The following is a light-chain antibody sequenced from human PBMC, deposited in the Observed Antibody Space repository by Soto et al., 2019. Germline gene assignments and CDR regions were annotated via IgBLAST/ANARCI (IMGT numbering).Light chain of an antibody. CDR3: QQYYSYPQVT. CDR2: AAS. Sequence: AIRMTQSPSSFSASTGDRVTITCRASQGISSYLAWYQQKPGKARKLLIYAASTLQSGVPSRFSGSGSGTDFTLTISCLQSEDFATYYCQQYYSYPQVTFGGGTKVEIK. J-gene: IGKJ4*01. V-gene: IGKV1-8*01. CDR1: QGISSY.